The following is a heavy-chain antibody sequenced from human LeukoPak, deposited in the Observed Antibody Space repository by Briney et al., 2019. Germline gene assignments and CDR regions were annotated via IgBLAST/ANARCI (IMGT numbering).Heavy chain of an antibody. CDR1: GYTFTGYY. V-gene: IGHV1-2*02. CDR3: AREDSSIAAFDP. J-gene: IGHJ5*02. Sequence: ASVKVSCKASGYTFTGYYMHWVRQAPGQGLEWMGWINPNSGGTNYAQKFQGRVTMTRDTSISTAYMELSRLRSDDTAVYYCAREDSSIAAFDPWGQGTLVTVSS. CDR2: INPNSGGT. D-gene: IGHD6-6*01.